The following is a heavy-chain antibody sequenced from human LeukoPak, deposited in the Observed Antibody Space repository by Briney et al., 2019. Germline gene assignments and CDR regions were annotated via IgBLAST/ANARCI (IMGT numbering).Heavy chain of an antibody. CDR3: AKDPGASVSGFYMNV. CDR2: IWSDGNNR. Sequence: GGSLRLSCAASGFTFRNYGMHWVRQATGKGLEWVSFIWSDGNNRFYADSVKGRFTISRDNSKNMLYLQMDTLRAEDTALYYCAKDPGASVSGFYMNVSGTGTTVIVSS. D-gene: IGHD2-8*02. V-gene: IGHV3-30*02. CDR1: GFTFRNYG. J-gene: IGHJ6*03.